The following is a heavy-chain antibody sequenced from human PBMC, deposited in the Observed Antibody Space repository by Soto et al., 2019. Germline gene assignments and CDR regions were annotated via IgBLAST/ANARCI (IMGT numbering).Heavy chain of an antibody. CDR1: GGSISSYY. CDR2: NYYSGST. V-gene: IGHV4-59*08. Sequence: QVQLQESGPGLVKPSETLSLTCTVSGGSISSYYWSWIRQPPGKGLEWIGYNYYSGSTNYNPSLKSRVTISVHPSKNQFSLKLSSVTAADTAVYYCARRDYSSSTFDYWGQGTLVTVSS. D-gene: IGHD6-13*01. J-gene: IGHJ4*02. CDR3: ARRDYSSSTFDY.